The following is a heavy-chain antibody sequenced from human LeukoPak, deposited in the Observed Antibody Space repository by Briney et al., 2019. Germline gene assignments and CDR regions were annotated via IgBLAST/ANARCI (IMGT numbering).Heavy chain of an antibody. J-gene: IGHJ4*02. D-gene: IGHD1-26*01. CDR1: GYTFTSYG. CDR3: ARGPRAAGRVRNDY. V-gene: IGHV1-18*01. Sequence: ASVKVSCKASGYTFTSYGISWVRQAPGQGLEWMGWISAYNGNTNYAQKLQGRVTMTTDSSTSTAYMELRSLRSDDTAVYYCARGPRAAGRVRNDYWGQGTLVTVSS. CDR2: ISAYNGNT.